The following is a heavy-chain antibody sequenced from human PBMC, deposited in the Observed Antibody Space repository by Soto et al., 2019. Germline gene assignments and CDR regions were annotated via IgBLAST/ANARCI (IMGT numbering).Heavy chain of an antibody. D-gene: IGHD1-1*01. CDR1: GFTFSMYW. Sequence: GGSLRLSCAASGFTFSMYWMHWVRQVPGKGPEWVSRINDDGISTNYADSVKARFTISRDNAKNTLYLQMNALRVEDTAVYYCTRGPRSTSTGTGAFWGQGTLVTVSS. J-gene: IGHJ4*02. CDR3: TRGPRSTSTGTGAF. CDR2: INDDGIST. V-gene: IGHV3-74*01.